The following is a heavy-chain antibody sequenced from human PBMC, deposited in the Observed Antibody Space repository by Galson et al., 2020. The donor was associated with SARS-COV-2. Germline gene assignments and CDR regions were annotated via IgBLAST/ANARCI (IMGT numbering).Heavy chain of an antibody. D-gene: IGHD6-19*01. CDR3: ARIAGYSSGWYREGDAFDI. CDR1: GYSISSGYY. V-gene: IGHV4-38-2*01. CDR2: IYHSGST. Sequence: SETLSLTCAVSGYSISSGYYWGWIRQPPGKGLEWIGSIYHSGSTWYYPSLRSRVTISVDTSKNQFSLKLSSVTAADTAVYYCARIAGYSSGWYREGDAFDIWGQGTMVTVS. J-gene: IGHJ3*02.